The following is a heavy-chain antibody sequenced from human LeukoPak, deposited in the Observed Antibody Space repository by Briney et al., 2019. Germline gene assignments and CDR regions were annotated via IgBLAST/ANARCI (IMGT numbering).Heavy chain of an antibody. CDR1: GGSISSSSYY. J-gene: IGHJ3*02. V-gene: IGHV4-39*01. CDR3: ARQGPVFSSRPGKDAFDI. D-gene: IGHD6-13*01. CDR2: IYYSGST. Sequence: SETLSLTCTVSGGSISSSSYYWGWIRQPPGKGLERIGSIYYSGSTYYNPSLKSRVTISVDTSKNQFSLKLSSVTAADTAVYYCARQGPVFSSRPGKDAFDIWGQGTMVTVSS.